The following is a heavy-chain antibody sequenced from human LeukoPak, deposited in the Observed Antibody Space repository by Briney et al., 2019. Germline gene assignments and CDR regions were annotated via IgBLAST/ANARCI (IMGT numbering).Heavy chain of an antibody. Sequence: GGSLRLSCAASGFTFDDYAMHWVRQAPGKGLEWVSGISWNSGSIGYADSVKGRFTISRDNAKNSLYLQMNSLTTDDTAFYFCAKELDTMFFDYWGQGALVTVSS. CDR1: GFTFDDYA. V-gene: IGHV3-9*01. D-gene: IGHD3-10*02. CDR3: AKELDTMFFDY. CDR2: ISWNSGSI. J-gene: IGHJ4*02.